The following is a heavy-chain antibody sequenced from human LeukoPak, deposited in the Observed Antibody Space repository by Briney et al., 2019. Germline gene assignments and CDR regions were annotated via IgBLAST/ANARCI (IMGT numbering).Heavy chain of an antibody. Sequence: PSQTLSLTCAVSGGSISSGGYSWSWIRQPPGKGLEWIGYIYHSGITYYNPSLKSRVTISVDRSKNQFSLKLSSVTAADTAVYYCARGGLYYDSSGYYTYPFDYWGQGTLVTVSS. J-gene: IGHJ4*02. V-gene: IGHV4-30-2*01. CDR1: GGSISSGGYS. CDR3: ARGGLYYDSSGYYTYPFDY. D-gene: IGHD3-22*01. CDR2: IYHSGIT.